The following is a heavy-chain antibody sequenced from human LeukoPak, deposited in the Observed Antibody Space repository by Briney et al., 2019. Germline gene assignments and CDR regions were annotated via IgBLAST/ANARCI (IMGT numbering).Heavy chain of an antibody. CDR2: ISGSGGST. CDR3: ARVSSGSYFGYYYYYMDV. D-gene: IGHD1-26*01. J-gene: IGHJ6*03. CDR1: GFTFSSYA. V-gene: IGHV3-23*01. Sequence: GGSLRLSCAASGFTFSSYAMSWVRQAPGKGLEWVSAISGSGGSTYYADSVKGRFTISRDNAKNTLYLQMNSLGAEDTAVYYCARVSSGSYFGYYYYYMDVWGKGTTVTVSS.